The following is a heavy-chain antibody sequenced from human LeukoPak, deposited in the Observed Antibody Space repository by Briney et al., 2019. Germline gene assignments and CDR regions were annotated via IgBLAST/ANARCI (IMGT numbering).Heavy chain of an antibody. J-gene: IGHJ3*02. Sequence: PSETLSLTCTVSGGSISSYYWSWIRQPPGKGLEWIGYIYYSGSTNYNPSLKSRVTISVDASKNQFSLRPSSVTAADTAVYYCASYCSSTSCLDAFDIWGQGTMVTVSS. V-gene: IGHV4-59*01. CDR1: GGSISSYY. CDR3: ASYCSSTSCLDAFDI. CDR2: IYYSGST. D-gene: IGHD2-2*01.